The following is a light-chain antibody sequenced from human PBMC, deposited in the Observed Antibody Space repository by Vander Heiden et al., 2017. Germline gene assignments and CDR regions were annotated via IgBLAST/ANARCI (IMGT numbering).Light chain of an antibody. CDR1: SSDVGGYNY. V-gene: IGLV2-8*01. CDR3: SSYAGSNNVV. J-gene: IGLJ1*01. CDR2: EVS. Sequence: PLTQSPSASASPGHSVTISCTRASSDVGGYNYVSWYQQQPGKAPILMIYEVSKRPSGVPDRFSGSKSGNTASLTVSGLQAEDEADYYCSSYAGSNNVVFGTGTKVTVL.